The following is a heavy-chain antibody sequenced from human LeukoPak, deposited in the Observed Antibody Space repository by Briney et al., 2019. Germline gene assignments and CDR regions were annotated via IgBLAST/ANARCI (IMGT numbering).Heavy chain of an antibody. D-gene: IGHD5-18*01. Sequence: QSGGSLRLSCAASGFTFSSYRMSWVRQAPGKGLEWVANIKQDGSEKYYVDSVKGRFTISRDNAKNSLYLQMNSLRAEDTAVYYCARDLGYSYEGYFDYWGQGTLVTVSS. CDR3: ARDLGYSYEGYFDY. CDR1: GFTFSSYR. J-gene: IGHJ4*02. CDR2: IKQDGSEK. V-gene: IGHV3-7*01.